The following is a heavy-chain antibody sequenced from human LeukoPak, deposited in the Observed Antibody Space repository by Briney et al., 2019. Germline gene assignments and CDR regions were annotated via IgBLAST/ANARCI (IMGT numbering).Heavy chain of an antibody. CDR2: ISSSSSYT. Sequence: GGSLRLSCAASGFTFSDYYMSWIRQAPGKGLEWVSYISSSSSYTNYADSVKGRFTISGDNAKNSLYLQMNSLRAEDTAVYYCARGSGDILTGYSDFDYWGQGTLVTVSS. CDR1: GFTFSDYY. D-gene: IGHD3-9*01. V-gene: IGHV3-11*06. J-gene: IGHJ4*02. CDR3: ARGSGDILTGYSDFDY.